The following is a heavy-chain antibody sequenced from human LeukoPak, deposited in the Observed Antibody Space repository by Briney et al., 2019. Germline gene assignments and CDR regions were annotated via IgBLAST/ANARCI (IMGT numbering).Heavy chain of an antibody. V-gene: IGHV1-2*02. CDR3: ARVGPYGRPRYYFDY. D-gene: IGHD2-8*01. Sequence: ASVKVSCKASGYTFTGYYMHWVRQAPGQGLEWMGWINPNSGGTNYAQKFQGRVTMTRDTSISTAYMELSRLRSDDTAVYYCARVGPYGRPRYYFDYWGQGTLVTVSS. CDR2: INPNSGGT. CDR1: GYTFTGYY. J-gene: IGHJ4*02.